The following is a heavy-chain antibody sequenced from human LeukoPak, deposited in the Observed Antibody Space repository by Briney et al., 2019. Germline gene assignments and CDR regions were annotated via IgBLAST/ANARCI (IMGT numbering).Heavy chain of an antibody. CDR1: GFSLSNYN. D-gene: IGHD5-24*01. CDR3: AKNPLISVEMATILDY. J-gene: IGHJ4*02. Sequence: GGSLRLSCEASGFSLSNYNMNWVRKTPGKGLEWVSSITNNSTYKFYADSVKGRFTISRDNARNSLYLQLNSLRAQDTAVYYWAKNPLISVEMATILDYWGQGTLVTVSS. CDR2: ITNNSTYK. V-gene: IGHV3-21*01.